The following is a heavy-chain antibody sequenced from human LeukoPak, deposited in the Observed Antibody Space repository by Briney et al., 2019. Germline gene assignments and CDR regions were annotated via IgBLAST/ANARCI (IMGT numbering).Heavy chain of an antibody. CDR1: GGSISSYY. V-gene: IGHV4-59*01. CDR3: ARSSSGWYAVFDY. CDR2: IYYSGST. Sequence: TSETLSLTCTVSGGSISSYYWSWIRQPPGKGLEWIGYIYYSGSTNYNPSLKSRVTISVDTSKNQFSLKLSSVPAADTAVYYCARSSSGWYAVFDYWGQGTLVTVSS. D-gene: IGHD6-19*01. J-gene: IGHJ4*02.